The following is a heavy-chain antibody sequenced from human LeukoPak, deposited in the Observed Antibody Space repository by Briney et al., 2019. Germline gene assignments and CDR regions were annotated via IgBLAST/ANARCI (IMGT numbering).Heavy chain of an antibody. Sequence: GASVKVSCKVSGYTLTELSMHWVRQAPGKGLEWMGGFDPEDGETIYARKFQGRVTMTEDTSTDTAYMELSSLRSEDTAVYYCATQIHCSSTSCYWSWFDPWGQGTLVTVSS. CDR2: FDPEDGET. CDR1: GYTLTELS. V-gene: IGHV1-24*01. J-gene: IGHJ5*02. D-gene: IGHD2-2*01. CDR3: ATQIHCSSTSCYWSWFDP.